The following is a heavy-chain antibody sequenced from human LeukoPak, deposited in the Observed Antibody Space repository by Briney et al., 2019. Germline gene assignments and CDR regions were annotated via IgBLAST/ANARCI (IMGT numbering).Heavy chain of an antibody. Sequence: SETLSLTCAVSGYSISSGYYWGWIRQPPGKGLEWIGSIYHSGSTYYNPSLKSRVTISIDTSKSQFSLKLTSVTAADTALYYCARGVGSSESNWFDPWGQGTLATVSS. D-gene: IGHD1-26*01. CDR1: GYSISSGYY. J-gene: IGHJ5*02. V-gene: IGHV4-38-2*01. CDR2: IYHSGST. CDR3: ARGVGSSESNWFDP.